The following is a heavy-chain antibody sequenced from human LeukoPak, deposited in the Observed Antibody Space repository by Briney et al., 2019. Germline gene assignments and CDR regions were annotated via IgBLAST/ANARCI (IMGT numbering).Heavy chain of an antibody. Sequence: GGSLRLSCAASGFTSRSYAMHWVRQAPGKGLEWVAVISYDGSNKYYADSVKGRFTISRDNSKNTLYLQMNSLRAEDTAVYYCARAAGDSSGWYWFDPWGQGTLVTVSS. CDR2: ISYDGSNK. D-gene: IGHD6-19*01. CDR3: ARAAGDSSGWYWFDP. V-gene: IGHV3-30-3*01. CDR1: GFTSRSYA. J-gene: IGHJ5*02.